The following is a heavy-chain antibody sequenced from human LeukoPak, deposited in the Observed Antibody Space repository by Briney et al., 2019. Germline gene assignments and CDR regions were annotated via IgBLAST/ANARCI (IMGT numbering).Heavy chain of an antibody. CDR1: GFTLCSFE. CDR3: ARDRDEAVFHWNADAFDI. Sequence: GGSLRHSCAPSGFTLCSFEMNWVRPAPGGRGEWGSYIISSGSTIHYAHSVKGRFTISRDNAKNSLYLQMNSLRAEDTAVYYCARDRDEAVFHWNADAFDIWGQGTMVTVSS. J-gene: IGHJ3*02. CDR2: IISSGSTI. V-gene: IGHV3-48*03. D-gene: IGHD1-1*01.